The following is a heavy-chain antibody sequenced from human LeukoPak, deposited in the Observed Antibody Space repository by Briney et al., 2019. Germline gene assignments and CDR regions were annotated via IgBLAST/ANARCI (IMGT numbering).Heavy chain of an antibody. CDR1: GYTFTGYY. CDR2: INPNSGGT. CDR3: ARGYGYSSGWPDY. J-gene: IGHJ4*02. Sequence: VASVKVSCKASGYTFTGYYMHWVRQAPGQGLEWMGWINPNSGGTNYAQKFQGRVTMTRDTSIGTAYMELSRLRSDDTAVYYCARGYGYSSGWPDYWGQGTLVTVSS. D-gene: IGHD6-19*01. V-gene: IGHV1-2*02.